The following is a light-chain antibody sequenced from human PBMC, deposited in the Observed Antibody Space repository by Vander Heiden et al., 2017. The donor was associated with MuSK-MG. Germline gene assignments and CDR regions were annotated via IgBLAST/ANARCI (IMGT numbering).Light chain of an antibody. CDR1: QSVSSY. V-gene: IGKV3-11*02. Sequence: QSVSSYLAWYQQKPGQAPRLLIYDASNRDTGTPTRFSGTGCGRDFTLTIRSRDLEDLELYYCPQLSSSPPITFGQGTRLEIK. J-gene: IGKJ5*01. CDR2: DAS. CDR3: PQLSSSPPIT.